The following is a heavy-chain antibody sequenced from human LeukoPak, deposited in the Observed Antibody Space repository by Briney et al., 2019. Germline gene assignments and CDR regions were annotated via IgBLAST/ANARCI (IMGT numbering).Heavy chain of an antibody. V-gene: IGHV3-48*01. J-gene: IGHJ4*02. CDR1: GFTFSSYS. CDR2: ISSSSSTI. Sequence: GGSLRLSCAASGFTFSSYSMNWVRHAPAKGLEWVSYISSSSSTIYYADSVKGRFTISRDNAKNSLYLEMNSLRAEDTAVYYCARDPSRRGEGAAAGVGDYWGQGTLVTVSS. D-gene: IGHD6-13*01. CDR3: ARDPSRRGEGAAAGVGDY.